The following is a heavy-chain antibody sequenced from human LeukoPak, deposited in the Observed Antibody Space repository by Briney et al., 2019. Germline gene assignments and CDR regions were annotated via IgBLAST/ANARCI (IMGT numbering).Heavy chain of an antibody. D-gene: IGHD3-22*01. CDR1: GGSISSSSYY. CDR2: ILYSEST. J-gene: IGHJ4*02. V-gene: IGHV4-39*01. Sequence: ESLSLTCTVSGGSISSSSYYWGWIHQPPGKGLEWIGSILYSESTYYNPSLKSRVTISVDTSKNQFSLKLSSVTAADTAVYYCARQITMIVVDYWGQGTLVTVSS. CDR3: ARQITMIVVDY.